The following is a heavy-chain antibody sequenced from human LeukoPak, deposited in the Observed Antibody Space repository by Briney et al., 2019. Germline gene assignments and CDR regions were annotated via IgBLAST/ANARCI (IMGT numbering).Heavy chain of an antibody. D-gene: IGHD2-2*01. CDR1: GYIFNNYA. Sequence: PGGSLRLSCVASGYIFNNYAVSWVRQAPGEGLEWVSAISGSGSTYCADSVKGRFTISRDNSKNTGYLQMNSLRAEDTAVYYCVKGGQDCSPTTCYYDWGQGTLVTVSS. V-gene: IGHV3-23*01. CDR2: ISGSGST. CDR3: VKGGQDCSPTTCYYD. J-gene: IGHJ4*02.